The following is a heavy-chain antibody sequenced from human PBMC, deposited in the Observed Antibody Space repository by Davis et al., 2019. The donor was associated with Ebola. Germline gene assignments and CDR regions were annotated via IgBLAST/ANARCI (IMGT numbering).Heavy chain of an antibody. CDR2: ISYDGSNK. D-gene: IGHD2-2*01. CDR3: AKDFSCSSTSCDLYYYYYGMDV. V-gene: IGHV3-30*18. Sequence: GESLKISCAASGFTFSSYGMHWVRQTPGKGLEWVAVISYDGSNKYYADSVKGRFTISKDNSKNTLYLQMNSLRAEDTAVYYCAKDFSCSSTSCDLYYYYYGMDVWGQGTTVTVSS. CDR1: GFTFSSYG. J-gene: IGHJ6*02.